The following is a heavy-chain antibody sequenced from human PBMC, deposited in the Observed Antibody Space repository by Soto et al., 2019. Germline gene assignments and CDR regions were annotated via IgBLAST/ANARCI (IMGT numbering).Heavy chain of an antibody. CDR3: ARDLGSSRRYNWFDP. V-gene: IGHV4-30-4*01. Sequence: SETLSLTCTVSGGSISSGDYYWSWIRQPPGKGLEWIGYIYYSGSTYYNPSLKSRVTISVDTSKNQFSLKLSSVTAADTAVYYCARDLGSSRRYNWFDPWGQGTLVTVSS. D-gene: IGHD6-13*01. CDR2: IYYSGST. CDR1: GGSISSGDYY. J-gene: IGHJ5*02.